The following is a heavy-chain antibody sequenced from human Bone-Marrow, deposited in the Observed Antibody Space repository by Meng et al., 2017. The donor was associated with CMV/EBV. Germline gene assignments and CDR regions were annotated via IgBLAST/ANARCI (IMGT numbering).Heavy chain of an antibody. CDR1: GYTFTSHG. J-gene: IGHJ4*02. D-gene: IGHD6-25*01. Sequence: ASVKVSCKASGYTFTSHGVNWVRQAPGQGLEWMAWISAYNGHTNYAHKFQGRVTVTADTSTSTAYMELRSLRTDDTAVYYCAGGSGWPFFDYWGQGTLVAASS. V-gene: IGHV1-18*01. CDR2: ISAYNGHT. CDR3: AGGSGWPFFDY.